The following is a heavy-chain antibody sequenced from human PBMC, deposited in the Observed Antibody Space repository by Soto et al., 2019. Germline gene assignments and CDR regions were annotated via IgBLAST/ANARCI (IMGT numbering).Heavy chain of an antibody. CDR2: ISGSGGST. V-gene: IGHV3-23*01. CDR3: AKVGSIVWEHTAQGY. Sequence: EVQLLESGGGLVQPGGSLRLSCAASGFTFSGYAMSWVRQAPGKGLEWVSAISGSGGSTYYADSVKGRFTISRDNSKNTLYLQMNSLRAEDTAVYYCAKVGSIVWEHTAQGYWGQGTLVTVSS. J-gene: IGHJ4*02. CDR1: GFTFSGYA. D-gene: IGHD1-26*01.